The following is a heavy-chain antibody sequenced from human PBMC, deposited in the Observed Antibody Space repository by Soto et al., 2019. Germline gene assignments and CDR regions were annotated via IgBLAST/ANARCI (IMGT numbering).Heavy chain of an antibody. J-gene: IGHJ5*02. CDR1: GGSISSYY. CDR2: IYYSGST. V-gene: IGHV4-59*01. Sequence: TSETLSLTCTVSGGSISSYYWSWIRQPPGKGLEWIGYIYYSGSTNYNPSLKSRVTISVDTSKNQFSLKLSSVTAADTAVYYCARGSQEITFGGVIVEVQSWFDPWGQGTLVTVSS. D-gene: IGHD3-16*02. CDR3: ARGSQEITFGGVIVEVQSWFDP.